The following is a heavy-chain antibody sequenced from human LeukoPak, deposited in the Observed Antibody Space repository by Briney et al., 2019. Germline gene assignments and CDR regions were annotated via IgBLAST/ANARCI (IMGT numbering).Heavy chain of an antibody. D-gene: IGHD5-24*01. Sequence: PSETLSLTCAVYGGSFSGYYWSWIRQPPGKGLEWIGEINHSGSTNYNPSLKSRVTISVDTSKNQFSRKLSSVTAADTAVYYCARHGRRWLPPSSRGYFDYWGQGTLVTVSS. CDR2: INHSGST. J-gene: IGHJ4*02. CDR1: GGSFSGYY. V-gene: IGHV4-34*01. CDR3: ARHGRRWLPPSSRGYFDY.